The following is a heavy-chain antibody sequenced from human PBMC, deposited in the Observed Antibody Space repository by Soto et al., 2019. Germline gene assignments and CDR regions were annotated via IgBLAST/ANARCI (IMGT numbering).Heavy chain of an antibody. Sequence: PSETLSLTCTVSGGSIRSGDNYWSWIRQTPGKGLEWIGYIYYSGSTYYNPSLKSRVTISVDTSKNQFSLQLNSVTPEDTAVYYCARNGFKQYLSHFDFWGQGTLVTVSS. CDR1: GGSIRSGDNY. J-gene: IGHJ4*02. V-gene: IGHV4-30-4*01. D-gene: IGHD2-2*02. CDR3: ARNGFKQYLSHFDF. CDR2: IYYSGST.